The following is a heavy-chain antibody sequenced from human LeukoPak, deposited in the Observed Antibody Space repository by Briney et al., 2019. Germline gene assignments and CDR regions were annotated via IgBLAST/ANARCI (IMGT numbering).Heavy chain of an antibody. CDR3: ASAVAAAPIDAFDI. CDR1: GFTFSSYS. D-gene: IGHD6-13*01. V-gene: IGHV3-21*01. Sequence: GGSLRLSCAASGFTFSSYSMNWVRQAPGEGLEWVSSISSSSSYIYYADSVKGRFTISRDNAKNSLYLQMNSLRAEDTAVYYCASAVAAAPIDAFDIWGQGTMVTVSS. CDR2: ISSSSSYI. J-gene: IGHJ3*02.